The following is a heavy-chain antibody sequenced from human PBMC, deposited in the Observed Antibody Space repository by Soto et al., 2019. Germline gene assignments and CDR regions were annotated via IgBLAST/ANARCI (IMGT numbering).Heavy chain of an antibody. V-gene: IGHV4-39*01. CDR1: GGSISSSSYY. Sequence: QLQLQESGPGLVKPSETLSLTCTVSGGSISSSSYYWGWIRQPPGKGLEWMGSSYYSGSTYYTPSLKSRVTISVDSSKNQFSLKLSSVTAADTAVYYCARHGSTYYYHSSGLPIFDYWGQGTLVTVSS. J-gene: IGHJ4*02. CDR2: SYYSGST. D-gene: IGHD3-22*01. CDR3: ARHGSTYYYHSSGLPIFDY.